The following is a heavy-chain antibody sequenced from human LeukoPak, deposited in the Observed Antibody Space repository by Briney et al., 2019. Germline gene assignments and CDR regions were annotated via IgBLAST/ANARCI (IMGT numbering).Heavy chain of an antibody. CDR1: GDSLSGFY. Sequence: SETLSLTCGVLGDSLSGFYWTWVRQAPGKGLEWIGEISYSGTPRYSPSLSSRITITLDTSKKQISLNLSRVSAADTAMYYCVRGNVKHYHSVADEYYYYMDVWGKGTAVLVSS. CDR3: VRGNVKHYHSVADEYYYYMDV. CDR2: ISYSGTP. V-gene: IGHV4-34*01. D-gene: IGHD6-19*01. J-gene: IGHJ6*03.